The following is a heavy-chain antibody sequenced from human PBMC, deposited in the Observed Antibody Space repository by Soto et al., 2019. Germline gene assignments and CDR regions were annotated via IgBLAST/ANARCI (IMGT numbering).Heavy chain of an antibody. CDR3: ARQITIFGGTSLFDY. CDR2: IYYSGST. J-gene: IGHJ4*02. D-gene: IGHD3-3*01. V-gene: IGHV4-39*01. CDR1: GGSISSSSYY. Sequence: SETLSLTCTVSGGSISSSSYYWGWIRQPPGKGLEWIGSIYYSGSTYYNPSLKSRVTISVDTSKNQFSLKLSSVTAADTAVYYCARQITIFGGTSLFDYWGQGTLVTVSS.